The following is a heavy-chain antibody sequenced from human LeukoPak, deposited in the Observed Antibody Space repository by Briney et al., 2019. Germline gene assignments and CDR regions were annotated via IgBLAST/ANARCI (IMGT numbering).Heavy chain of an antibody. CDR2: IYYSGST. CDR1: GGSISSYY. D-gene: IGHD3-22*01. V-gene: IGHV4-59*01. J-gene: IGHJ4*02. Sequence: SETLSLTCTVSGGSISSYYWSWIRQPPGKGLEWIGYIYYSGSTNYNPSLKSRVTISVDTSKNQFSLKLSTVTAADTAVYYCARVRTTHYYDSSGYLDYWGQGTLVTVSS. CDR3: ARVRTTHYYDSSGYLDY.